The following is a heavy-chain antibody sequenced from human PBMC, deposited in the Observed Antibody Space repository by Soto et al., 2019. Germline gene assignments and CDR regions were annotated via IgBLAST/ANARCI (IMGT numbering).Heavy chain of an antibody. Sequence: QVQLVQSGTVVQRRGSSVKVSCQASGGTFSSHGMAWVRQAPGQGLEWMGGIIPTFGTPTYAPRFQGRVTISADTCPNTPYIEPSSLRSEDTGVYFSASDRSAPDFDFWGPGPLITVSS. J-gene: IGHJ5*01. D-gene: IGHD1-26*01. CDR2: IIPTFGTP. CDR3: ASDRSAPDFDF. V-gene: IGHV1-69*06. CDR1: GGTFSSHG.